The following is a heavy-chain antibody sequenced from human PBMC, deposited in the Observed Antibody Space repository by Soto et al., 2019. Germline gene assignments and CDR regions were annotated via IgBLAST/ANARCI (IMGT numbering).Heavy chain of an antibody. CDR3: AGESGDWPLNWFDP. J-gene: IGHJ5*02. CDR1: GFTCSNHW. CDR2: ITSDGKSK. D-gene: IGHD2-21*02. V-gene: IGHV3-74*01. Sequence: SLRLSCAASGFTCSNHWMHWVRQRPGEGLVWVSRITSDGKSKAYAESVKGRFAISRDNAKNTLYLQMIGLTAEDTAVYYCAGESGDWPLNWFDPWGLGTLVTVSS.